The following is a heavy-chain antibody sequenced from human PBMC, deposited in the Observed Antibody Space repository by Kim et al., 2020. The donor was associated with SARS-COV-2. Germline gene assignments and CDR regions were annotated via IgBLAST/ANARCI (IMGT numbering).Heavy chain of an antibody. CDR3: AREDSGYVPSPQTDGYYYYGMDV. J-gene: IGHJ6*02. Sequence: ASVKVSCKSSGYTFTSFGISWVRQAPGQGLEWMGWISANNGNTNYAQKLQGRVTMTTDTSTSTAYMELRSLRYDDTAVYYCAREDSGYVPSPQTDGYYYYGMDVWGQGTTVTVSS. V-gene: IGHV1-18*01. CDR1: GYTFTSFG. CDR2: ISANNGNT. D-gene: IGHD5-12*01.